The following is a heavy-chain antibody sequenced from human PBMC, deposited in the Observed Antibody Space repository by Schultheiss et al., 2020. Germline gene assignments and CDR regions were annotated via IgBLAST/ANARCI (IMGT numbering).Heavy chain of an antibody. CDR2: IYHSGST. V-gene: IGHV4-4*02. D-gene: IGHD1-26*01. Sequence: SETLSLTCAVSGGSISSSNWWSWVRQPPGKGLEWIGEIYHSGSTNYNPSLKSRVTVSVDTSKNQFSLKLSSVTAADTAVYYCARASRIGFDYWGQGTLVTVSS. CDR1: GGSISSSNW. CDR3: ARASRIGFDY. J-gene: IGHJ4*02.